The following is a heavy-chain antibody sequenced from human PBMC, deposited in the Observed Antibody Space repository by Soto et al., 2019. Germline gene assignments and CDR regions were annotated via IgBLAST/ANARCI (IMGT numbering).Heavy chain of an antibody. CDR3: ARAVLRFLEWPQYDY. CDR1: GYTFTGYY. V-gene: IGHV1-2*02. CDR2: INPNSGGT. D-gene: IGHD3-3*01. J-gene: IGHJ4*02. Sequence: GASVKVSCKASGYTFTGYYMHWVRQAPGQGLEWMGWINPNSGGTNYAQKFQGRVTMTRDTSISTAYMELSRLRSDDTAVYYCARAVLRFLEWPQYDYWGQGTLVTV.